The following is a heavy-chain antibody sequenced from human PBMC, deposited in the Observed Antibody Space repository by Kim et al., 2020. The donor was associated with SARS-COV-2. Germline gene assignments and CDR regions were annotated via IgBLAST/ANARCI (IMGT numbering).Heavy chain of an antibody. D-gene: IGHD2-15*01. CDR3: ARGYCSGGSCFQNFQH. V-gene: IGHV3-48*02. J-gene: IGHJ1*01. CDR2: ISSSSSTI. CDR1: GFTFSSYS. Sequence: GGSLRLSCAASGFTFSSYSMNWVRQAPGKGLEWVSYISSSSSTIYYADSVKGRFTISRDNAKNSLYLQMNSLRDEDTAVYYCARGYCSGGSCFQNFQHWGQGTLVTVSS.